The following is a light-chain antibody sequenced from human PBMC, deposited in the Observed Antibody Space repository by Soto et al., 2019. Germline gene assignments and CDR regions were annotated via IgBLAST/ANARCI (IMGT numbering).Light chain of an antibody. CDR2: GAS. V-gene: IGKV3-20*01. CDR1: QSISSSF. CDR3: QQYGCSTRT. Sequence: EIVLNHSPGILSLTPEETASLPCGASQSISSSFLAWYQQKPGQAPRLLIYGASSRATGIPDRFSGTGSETDFTLSISRLEPEDFAVYYCQQYGCSTRTFGQGTNVDI. J-gene: IGKJ1*01.